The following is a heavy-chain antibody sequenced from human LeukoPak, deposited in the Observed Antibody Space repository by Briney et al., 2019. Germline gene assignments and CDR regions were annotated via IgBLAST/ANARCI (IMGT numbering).Heavy chain of an antibody. CDR3: ARDVVVRGTVLAY. Sequence: PGGSLRLSCAASGFTFSSYSMNWVRQAPGKGLEWVSSISSSSSYIYYADSVKGRFTISRDNAKNSLYLQMNSLRAEDTAVYYCARDVVVRGTVLAYWGQGTLVTVSS. V-gene: IGHV3-21*01. CDR2: ISSSSSYI. CDR1: GFTFSSYS. J-gene: IGHJ4*02. D-gene: IGHD2-21*01.